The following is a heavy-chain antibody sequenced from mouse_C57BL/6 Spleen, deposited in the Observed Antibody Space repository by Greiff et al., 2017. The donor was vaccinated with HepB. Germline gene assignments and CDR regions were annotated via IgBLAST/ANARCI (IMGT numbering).Heavy chain of an antibody. D-gene: IGHD1-1*01. J-gene: IGHJ1*03. CDR1: GYTFTGYW. Sequence: QVQLQQSGAELMKPGASVKLSCKAPGYTFTGYWIEWVKQRPGHGLEWIGEILPGSGSTNYNEKFKGKATFTADTSSNTAYMQLSSLTTEDSAIYYCARSPMTVVAHDWYFDVWGTVTTVTVSS. CDR2: ILPGSGST. CDR3: ARSPMTVVAHDWYFDV. V-gene: IGHV1-9*01.